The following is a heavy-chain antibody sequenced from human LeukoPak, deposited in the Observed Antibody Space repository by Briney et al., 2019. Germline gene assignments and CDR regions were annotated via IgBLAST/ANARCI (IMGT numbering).Heavy chain of an antibody. CDR2: ISSSSSYI. CDR1: GFTFSSYS. Sequence: GGSLRLSCAASGFTFSSYSVNWVRQAPGKGLEWLSSISSSSSYIYYADSVKGRFTISRDNAKNSLYLQMNSLRAEDTAVYYCARDHDNWSYGHTFDYWGQGTLVAVSS. D-gene: IGHD1-7*01. CDR3: ARDHDNWSYGHTFDY. J-gene: IGHJ4*02. V-gene: IGHV3-21*01.